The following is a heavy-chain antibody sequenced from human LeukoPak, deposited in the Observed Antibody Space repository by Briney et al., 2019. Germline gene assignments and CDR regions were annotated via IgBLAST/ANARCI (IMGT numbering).Heavy chain of an antibody. D-gene: IGHD3-10*01. Sequence: GGSLRLSCAASGFIFSSYSMKWVRQAPGKGLEWVSYISSSSTTIYYADSVKGRFTISRDNAENSLYLQMNSLRAEGTAVYYCTRGMVRGVIPLDWFDPWGQGTLVTVSS. CDR3: TRGMVRGVIPLDWFDP. V-gene: IGHV3-48*01. CDR2: ISSSSTTI. J-gene: IGHJ5*02. CDR1: GFIFSSYS.